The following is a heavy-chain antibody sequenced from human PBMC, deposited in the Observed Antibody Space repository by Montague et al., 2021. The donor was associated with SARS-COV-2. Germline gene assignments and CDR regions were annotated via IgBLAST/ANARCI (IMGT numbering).Heavy chain of an antibody. D-gene: IGHD6-13*01. CDR2: IHYSGSA. CDR1: GGSINSGNYY. CDR3: ARGSCNLDPPDL. Sequence: TLSLTCTVSGGSINSGNYYWSWIRQHPGKGLEWIGYIHYSGSAYYNPSLRSRITISMNTSKKQLSLKVTSVTAADTAVYYCARGSCNLDPPDLWGQGTMVTVSS. J-gene: IGHJ3*01. V-gene: IGHV4-31*03.